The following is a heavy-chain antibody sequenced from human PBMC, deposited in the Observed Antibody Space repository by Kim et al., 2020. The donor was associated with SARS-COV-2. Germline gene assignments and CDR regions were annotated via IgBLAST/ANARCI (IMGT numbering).Heavy chain of an antibody. D-gene: IGHD3-10*01. V-gene: IGHV4-59*01. CDR3: ARDVGGYYYGMDV. CDR1: GGSISSYY. Sequence: SETLSLTCTVSGGSISSYYWSWIRQPPGKGLEWIGYIYYSGSTNYNPSLKSRVTISVDTSKNQFSLKLSSVTAADTAVYYCARDVGGYYYGMDVWGQGTTVTVSS. J-gene: IGHJ6*02. CDR2: IYYSGST.